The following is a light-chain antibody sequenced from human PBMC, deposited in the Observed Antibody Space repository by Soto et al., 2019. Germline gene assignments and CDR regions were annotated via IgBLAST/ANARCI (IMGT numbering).Light chain of an antibody. CDR2: DAS. V-gene: IGKV3-11*01. CDR1: QSVSSY. Sequence: EIVLTQSPATLSLSPGERATLSCRASQSVSSYLAWYQQRPGQAPRLLIYDASNRATGIPARFSGSGSGTDFTLTISSLEPEVCAVYYCQQRSDGFTFGPGTKVDI. J-gene: IGKJ3*01. CDR3: QQRSDGFT.